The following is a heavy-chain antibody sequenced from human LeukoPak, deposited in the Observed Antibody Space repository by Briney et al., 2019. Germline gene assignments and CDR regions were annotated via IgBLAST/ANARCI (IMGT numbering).Heavy chain of an antibody. J-gene: IGHJ4*02. CDR1: GGSISSSYYY. D-gene: IGHD3-10*01. CDR2: IYYSGST. V-gene: IGHV4-39*01. Sequence: SETLSLTCTVSGGSISSSYYYWGWIRQPPGKGLEWIGSIYYSGSTYYNPSLKSRVTISVDTSKNQFSLKLRSVTAADTAVYYCARVTYYYGSGSYYSTILFDYWGQGTLVTVSS. CDR3: ARVTYYYGSGSYYSTILFDY.